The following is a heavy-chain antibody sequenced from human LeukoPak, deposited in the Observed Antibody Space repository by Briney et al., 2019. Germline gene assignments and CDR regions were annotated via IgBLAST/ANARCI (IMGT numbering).Heavy chain of an antibody. V-gene: IGHV4-34*01. J-gene: IGHJ4*02. Sequence: SETLCLTCAVYGGSFSGYYWSWIRQPPGKGLEWIGEINHSGSTNYNPSLKSRVTISVDTSKSQFSLKLSSVTAADTAVYYCARKAYYYGSGSYYNVYYFDYWGQGTLVTVSS. CDR3: ARKAYYYGSGSYYNVYYFDY. CDR2: INHSGST. D-gene: IGHD3-10*01. CDR1: GGSFSGYY.